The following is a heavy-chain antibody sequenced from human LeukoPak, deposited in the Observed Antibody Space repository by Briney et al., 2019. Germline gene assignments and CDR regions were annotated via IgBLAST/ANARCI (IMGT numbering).Heavy chain of an antibody. V-gene: IGHV4-39*01. J-gene: IGHJ4*02. CDR3: ARQGRWGGAIDY. CDR2: IYYSGST. CDR1: GGSISSYY. D-gene: IGHD1-26*01. Sequence: SETLSLTCTVSGGSISSYYWAWIRQPPGKGLEWIGSIYYSGSTYYNPSLKSRLTISVDTSKNQFSLKLSSVTAADTAVYYCARQGRWGGAIDYWGQGTLVTVSS.